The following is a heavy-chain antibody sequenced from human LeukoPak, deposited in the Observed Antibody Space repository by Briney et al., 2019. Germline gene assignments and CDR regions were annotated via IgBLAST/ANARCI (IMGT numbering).Heavy chain of an antibody. Sequence: GGSLRLSCAASGFTFSSYGMHWVRQAPGKGLEWVAVISYDGSNKYYADSVKGRFTISRDNSKNTLYLQMNSLRAEDTAVYYCAKRGTCYDLGSGPLNYWGQKTLVTVS. CDR3: AKRGTCYDLGSGPLNY. CDR1: GFTFSSYG. CDR2: ISYDGSNK. V-gene: IGHV3-30*18. J-gene: IGHJ4*02. D-gene: IGHD3-3*01.